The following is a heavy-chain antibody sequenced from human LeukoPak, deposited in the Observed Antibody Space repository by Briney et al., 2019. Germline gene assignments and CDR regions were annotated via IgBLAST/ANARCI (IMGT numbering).Heavy chain of an antibody. Sequence: GASVKVSCKASGYTFTSYGISWVRQAPGHGLEWMGWISAYNGNTNYAQTLQGRVTMTTDTSTSTAYMELRSLRSDDTAVYYCARFDYYYYYMDVWGKGTTVTVSS. J-gene: IGHJ6*03. CDR2: ISAYNGNT. CDR1: GYTFTSYG. CDR3: ARFDYYYYYMDV. V-gene: IGHV1-18*01.